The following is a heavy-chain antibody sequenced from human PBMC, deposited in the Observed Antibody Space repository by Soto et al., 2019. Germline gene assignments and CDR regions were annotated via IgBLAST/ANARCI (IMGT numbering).Heavy chain of an antibody. V-gene: IGHV4-59*01. Sequence: SETLSLTCTVSGGSISSYYWSWIRQPPGKGLEWIGSIRYSGSTNYNPSLKSRVTISVDTSKNQFSLKLSSVTAADTAVYYCARLLNWSYAYWFDPWGQGTRVTVSS. CDR2: IRYSGST. CDR1: GGSISSYY. CDR3: ARLLNWSYAYWFDP. D-gene: IGHD1-7*01. J-gene: IGHJ5*02.